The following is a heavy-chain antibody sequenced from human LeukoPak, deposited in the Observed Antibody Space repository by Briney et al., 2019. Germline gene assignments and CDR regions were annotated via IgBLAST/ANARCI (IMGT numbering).Heavy chain of an antibody. CDR1: GFTFSSYG. V-gene: IGHV3-30*03. J-gene: IGHJ2*01. D-gene: IGHD5-18*01. CDR2: ILYDGSNK. Sequence: GGSLRLSCAASGFTFSSYGMHWVRQAPGKGLEWVAVILYDGSNKFYADSLKGRFTVSRDNSKNTLYLQMNSLRAEDTAVYYCARSGLQRGYIAGGLWGRGTLVTVSS. CDR3: ARSGLQRGYIAGGL.